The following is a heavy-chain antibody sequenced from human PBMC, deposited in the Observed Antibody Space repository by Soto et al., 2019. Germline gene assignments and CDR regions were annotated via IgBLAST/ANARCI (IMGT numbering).Heavy chain of an antibody. CDR1: GFNFSTYG. D-gene: IGHD6-19*01. J-gene: IGHJ6*04. CDR2: ISYDGSKE. CDR3: AKEGRQWLVYYYYGMDV. Sequence: QEQLAESGGGVVQPGKSLRLSCAASGFNFSTYGMHWVRQVPGQGPEWVAVISYDGSKETYADSVKGRFTISRDNSKHALYLQMSSLRVDDTALYYCAKEGRQWLVYYYYGMDVWGKEASVTVSS. V-gene: IGHV3-30*18.